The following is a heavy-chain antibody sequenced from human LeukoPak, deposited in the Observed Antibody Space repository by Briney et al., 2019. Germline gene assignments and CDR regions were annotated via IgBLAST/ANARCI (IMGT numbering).Heavy chain of an antibody. CDR3: ARSPTFRGWFDP. Sequence: GGFLRLSCAASGFRFNTYWMSWVRQAPGKGLEWVANIKQDGNEKYYADSVKGRFTISRDNGKNSLDLQMNSLRADDTAVYYCARSPTFRGWFDPWGQGTLVTVSS. CDR2: IKQDGNEK. CDR1: GFRFNTYW. J-gene: IGHJ5*02. V-gene: IGHV3-7*01. D-gene: IGHD2/OR15-2a*01.